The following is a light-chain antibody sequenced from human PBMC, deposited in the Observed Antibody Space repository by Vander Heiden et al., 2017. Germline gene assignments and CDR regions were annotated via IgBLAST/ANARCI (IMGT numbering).Light chain of an antibody. CDR2: EVS. CDR3: SSYAGSNIVV. CDR1: SSDVGGYNY. J-gene: IGLJ2*01. V-gene: IGLV2-8*01. Sequence: QSALTQPPSASGSPGQSVTISCTGTSSDVGGYNYVSWYQQHPGKAPQLMIYEVSKRPAGVPDRFSGSKSGNTASLTVSGLQAEDEADYYCSSYAGSNIVVFGGGTKLTVL.